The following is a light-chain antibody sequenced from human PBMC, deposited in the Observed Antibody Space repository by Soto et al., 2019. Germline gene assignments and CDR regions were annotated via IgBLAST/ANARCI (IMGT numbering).Light chain of an antibody. Sequence: EIVMTQSPATLSVSPGARATLSCRASQSVSSNLAGDQQKPGQAPRLLIYGASTRATGIPARFSGSGSGTEFTHTISSLQSEEFAVYYCQQYNNWPPLTFGGGTKVEIK. CDR3: QQYNNWPPLT. V-gene: IGKV3-15*01. J-gene: IGKJ4*01. CDR1: QSVSSN. CDR2: GAS.